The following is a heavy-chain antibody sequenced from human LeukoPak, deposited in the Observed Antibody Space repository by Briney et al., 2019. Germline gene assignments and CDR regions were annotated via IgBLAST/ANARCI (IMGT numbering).Heavy chain of an antibody. CDR2: INHSGST. CDR1: GGSFSGYY. J-gene: IGHJ4*02. Sequence: SETLSLTCAVYGGSFSGYYWSWIRQPPGKGLEWTGEINHSGSTNYNPSLKSRVTISVDTSKNQFSLKLSSVTAADTAVYYCTSEYSSSWYCDYWGQGTLVTVSP. CDR3: TSEYSSSWYCDY. D-gene: IGHD6-13*01. V-gene: IGHV4-34*01.